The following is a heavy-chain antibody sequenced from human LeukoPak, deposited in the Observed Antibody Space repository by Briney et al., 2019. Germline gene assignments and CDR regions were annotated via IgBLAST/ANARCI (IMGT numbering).Heavy chain of an antibody. V-gene: IGHV4-34*03. J-gene: IGHJ6*02. CDR2: IYHSGST. CDR3: TDSSSWWNGMDV. D-gene: IGHD6-13*01. Sequence: SETLSLTCAVYGGSLSGYSWSWIRQPPGKGLEWIGEIYHSGSTNYNPSLQSRVTISVDQSKNQFSLKLSSVTAADTAVYYCTDSSSWWNGMDVWGQGTTVTVSS. CDR1: GGSLSGYS.